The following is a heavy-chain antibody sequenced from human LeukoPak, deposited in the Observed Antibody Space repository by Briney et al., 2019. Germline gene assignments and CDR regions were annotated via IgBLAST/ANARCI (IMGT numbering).Heavy chain of an antibody. V-gene: IGHV4-34*01. Sequence: SETLSLTCAVYGGSFSGYYWIWIRQSPEKGLEWIGEINHSGSTNYNPSLKSRVTISVDTSKNQSSLKLSSVTAADTAVYYCARVKGDYGYYYYYYMDVWGKGTTVTASS. D-gene: IGHD4-17*01. J-gene: IGHJ6*03. CDR1: GGSFSGYY. CDR3: ARVKGDYGYYYYYYMDV. CDR2: INHSGST.